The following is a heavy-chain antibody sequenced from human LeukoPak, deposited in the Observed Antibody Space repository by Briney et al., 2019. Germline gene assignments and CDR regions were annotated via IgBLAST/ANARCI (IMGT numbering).Heavy chain of an antibody. CDR3: ARDPGYSSTWAMYYFDY. D-gene: IGHD6-13*01. J-gene: IGHJ4*02. Sequence: SETLPLTCAVSGGSISSSNWWSWVRQPPGKGLEWIGEIYHSGSTNYNPSLKSRVTISVDKSKNQFSLKLSSVTAADTAVYYCARDPGYSSTWAMYYFDYWGQGTLVTVSS. V-gene: IGHV4-4*02. CDR2: IYHSGST. CDR1: GGSISSSNW.